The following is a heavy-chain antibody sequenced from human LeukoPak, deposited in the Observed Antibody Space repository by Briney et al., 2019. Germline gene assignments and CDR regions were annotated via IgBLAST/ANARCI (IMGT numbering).Heavy chain of an antibody. J-gene: IGHJ4*02. V-gene: IGHV1-69*13. D-gene: IGHD3-10*01. CDR3: ARAGRFGELLYPLDY. Sequence: ASVKVSCKASGGTFSSYAISWVRQAPGQGLEWMGGIIPIFGTANYAQKFQGRVTITADESTSTAYMELSSLRSEDTAVYYCARAGRFGELLYPLDYWGQGTLVTVSS. CDR2: IIPIFGTA. CDR1: GGTFSSYA.